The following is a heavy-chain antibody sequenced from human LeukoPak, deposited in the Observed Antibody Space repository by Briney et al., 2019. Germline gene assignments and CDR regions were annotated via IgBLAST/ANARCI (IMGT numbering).Heavy chain of an antibody. Sequence: PGRSLRLSCAASGFTFDDYAMHWVRQAPGKGLEWVSGISWNSGSIGYADSVKGRFTISRDNAKNSLYLQMNSLRAEDTALYYCAKSSETREALLRYFDDWGQGTLVTVSS. CDR3: AKSSETREALLRYFDD. D-gene: IGHD3-9*01. CDR2: ISWNSGSI. CDR1: GFTFDDYA. J-gene: IGHJ4*02. V-gene: IGHV3-9*01.